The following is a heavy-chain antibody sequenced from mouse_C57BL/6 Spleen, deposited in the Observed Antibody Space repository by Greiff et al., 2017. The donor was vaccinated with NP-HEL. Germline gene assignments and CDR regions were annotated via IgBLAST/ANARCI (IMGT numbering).Heavy chain of an antibody. D-gene: IGHD1-1*01. V-gene: IGHV5-9-1*02. CDR1: GFTFSSYA. Sequence: EVNLVESGEGLVKPGGSLKLSCAASGFTFSSYAMSWVRQTPEKRLEWVAYISSGGDYIYYADTVKGRFTISRDNARNTLYLQMSSLKSEDTAMYYCTRLYYGSSPHYYAMDYWGQGTSVTVSS. J-gene: IGHJ4*01. CDR3: TRLYYGSSPHYYAMDY. CDR2: ISSGGDYI.